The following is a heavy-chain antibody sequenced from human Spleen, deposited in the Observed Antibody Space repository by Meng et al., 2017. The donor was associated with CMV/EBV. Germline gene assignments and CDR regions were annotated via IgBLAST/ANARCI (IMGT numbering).Heavy chain of an antibody. CDR3: VRVSGDSSGYRFPHYYYGMDV. V-gene: IGHV4-34*01. Sequence: SETLSLTCAVYGGTFIDYYWSWIRQTPEKGLEWIGEIHHTGRTYYNPSLKSRVTISVDMSKNQISLKLRSVTAADTAIYYCVRVSGDSSGYRFPHYYYGMDVWGQGTTVTVSS. CDR2: IHHTGRT. D-gene: IGHD6-25*01. CDR1: GGTFIDYY. J-gene: IGHJ6*02.